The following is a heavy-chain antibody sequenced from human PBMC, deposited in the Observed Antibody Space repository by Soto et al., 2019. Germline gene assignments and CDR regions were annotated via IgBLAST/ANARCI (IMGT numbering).Heavy chain of an antibody. CDR2: INHSGST. D-gene: IGHD3-16*02. J-gene: IGHJ3*02. CDR1: VGSLSGHT. CDR3: ARQYCYTNYRFGDDAFDI. V-gene: IGHV4-34*01. Sequence: QVQLQQWGAGLLKPAETVSLTCGVYVGSLSGHTWSWVRQSPGKGLEWIGEINHSGSTNFNPSLKGRVPISLDTSLNQFSLNLSSLTAADTAVYFCARQYCYTNYRFGDDAFDIWGQGTMVTVST.